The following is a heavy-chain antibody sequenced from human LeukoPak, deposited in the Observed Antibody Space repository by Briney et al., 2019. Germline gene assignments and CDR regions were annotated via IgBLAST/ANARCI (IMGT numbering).Heavy chain of an antibody. CDR2: ISSAGST. Sequence: GGSLRLSCAASGITFSTYVMNWVRQAPGKGLEWVSGISSAGSTYYADSVKGRFTISSDNSKNTLYLQMNGLRAKDTAVYYCATSRRTFWYFDLWGRGTLVAVS. J-gene: IGHJ2*01. CDR3: ATSRRTFWYFDL. V-gene: IGHV3-23*01. CDR1: GITFSTYV.